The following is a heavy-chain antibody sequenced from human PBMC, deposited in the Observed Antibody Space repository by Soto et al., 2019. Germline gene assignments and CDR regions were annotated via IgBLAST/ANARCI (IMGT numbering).Heavy chain of an antibody. J-gene: IGHJ5*02. D-gene: IGHD3-10*01. CDR3: DRGKSGSYWVWFDP. CDR2: ISNSGHIT. CDR1: GFTFSTYA. Sequence: PGGSLRLSCAASGFTFSTYAMNWVLLAPGKGLEWISVISNSGHITFYADAVKGRFTISRDNSKNTLYLQMNNLRADDTAAYYCDRGKSGSYWVWFDPWGQGTLVTVPS. V-gene: IGHV3-23*01.